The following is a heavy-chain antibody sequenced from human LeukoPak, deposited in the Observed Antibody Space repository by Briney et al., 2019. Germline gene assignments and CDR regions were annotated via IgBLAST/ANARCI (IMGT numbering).Heavy chain of an antibody. CDR2: IRSSSNII. CDR1: GFTFSSYS. CDR3: ARAEAIAAAGMSDY. Sequence: PGGSLRLSCAASGFTFSSYSMNWVRQAPGKGLEWVSYIRSSSNIIYYADSVKGRFTISRDNTKNSLYLQMNSLRAEDTAVYYCARAEAIAAAGMSDYWGQGTLVTVSS. D-gene: IGHD6-13*01. J-gene: IGHJ4*02. V-gene: IGHV3-48*04.